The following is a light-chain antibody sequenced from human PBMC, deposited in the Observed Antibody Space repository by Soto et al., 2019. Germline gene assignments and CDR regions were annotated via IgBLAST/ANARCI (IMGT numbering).Light chain of an antibody. CDR2: DAS. Sequence: EIVLTQSPATLSLSPGERATLSCRASQSVNSYLAWYQQKPGQAPRLLIYDASNRATGIPARFSGSGSGTEFTLTISSLEPEDFAVYYCQQRSNWPPMFTFGPGNKVDIK. CDR3: QQRSNWPPMFT. J-gene: IGKJ3*01. CDR1: QSVNSY. V-gene: IGKV3-11*01.